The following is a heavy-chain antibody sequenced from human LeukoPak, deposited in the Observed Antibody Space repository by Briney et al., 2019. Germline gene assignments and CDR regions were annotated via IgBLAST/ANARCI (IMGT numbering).Heavy chain of an antibody. CDR1: GFTFSSYG. J-gene: IGHJ6*04. CDR2: ISYDGSNK. Sequence: GGSLRLPCAASGFTFSSYGMHWVRQAPGKGLEWVAVISYDGSNKYYADSVKGRFTISRDNSKNTLYLQMNSLRAEDTAVYYCAKDLRMDVWGKGTTVTVSS. CDR3: AKDLRMDV. V-gene: IGHV3-30*18.